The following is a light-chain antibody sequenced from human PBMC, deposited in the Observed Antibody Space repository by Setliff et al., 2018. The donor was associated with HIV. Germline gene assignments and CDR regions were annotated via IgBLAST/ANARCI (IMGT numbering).Light chain of an antibody. CDR3: FLSYSAARRV. V-gene: IGLV7-46*01. Sequence: QAVVTQEPSLTVSPGGTVTLTCGSSIGAVTSGHYPYWFQQKPGQAPRTLIYDTNNKHSWTPARFSGSLLGGKAALTLSGAQPEDEAAYYCFLSYSAARRVFGGGTKVTVL. CDR1: IGAVTSGHY. J-gene: IGLJ3*02. CDR2: DTN.